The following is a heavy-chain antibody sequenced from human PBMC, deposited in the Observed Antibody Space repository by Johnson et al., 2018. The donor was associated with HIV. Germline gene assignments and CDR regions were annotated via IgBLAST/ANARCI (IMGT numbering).Heavy chain of an antibody. V-gene: IGHV3-30-3*01. Sequence: QVQLVESGGGVVQPGRSLRLSCAASGFTFSSYAMYWVRQAPGKGLEWVAVISYDGSNKYYADSVKGRFTISRDNSKSTLYLQMNSLRAEDTAVYYCAKVAVATAAGGVALDIWGPGTMVIVSS. CDR2: ISYDGSNK. D-gene: IGHD2-2*01. CDR1: GFTFSSYA. J-gene: IGHJ3*02. CDR3: AKVAVATAAGGVALDI.